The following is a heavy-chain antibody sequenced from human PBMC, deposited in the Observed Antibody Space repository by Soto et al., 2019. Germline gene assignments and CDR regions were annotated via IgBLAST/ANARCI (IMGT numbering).Heavy chain of an antibody. J-gene: IGHJ3*02. CDR2: IYYSGST. D-gene: IGHD2-2*01. CDR1: GGSISSGGYY. CDR3: ARDLGYCSSTSCYGQVAFDI. V-gene: IGHV4-31*03. Sequence: PSETLSLTCTVSGGSISSGGYYWSWIRQHPGKGLEWIGYIYYSGSTYYNPSLKSRVTISVDTSKNQFSLKLSSVTAADTAVYYCARDLGYCSSTSCYGQVAFDIWGQGTMVTVSS.